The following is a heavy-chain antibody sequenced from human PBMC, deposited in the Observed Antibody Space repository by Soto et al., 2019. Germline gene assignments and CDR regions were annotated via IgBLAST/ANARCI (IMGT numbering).Heavy chain of an antibody. D-gene: IGHD3-10*01. CDR3: ARVGGFGATTIDY. CDR1: GGSISSGDYY. V-gene: IGHV4-30-4*01. J-gene: IGHJ4*02. Sequence: QVQLQESGPGLVKPSQTLSLTCTVSGGSISSGDYYWSWIRQPPGKGLEWIGYIDYSGSTYYNPYLKSRVTISVDTSKNQFSLKLSSVTAADTAVYYCARVGGFGATTIDYWGQGTLVTVSS. CDR2: IDYSGST.